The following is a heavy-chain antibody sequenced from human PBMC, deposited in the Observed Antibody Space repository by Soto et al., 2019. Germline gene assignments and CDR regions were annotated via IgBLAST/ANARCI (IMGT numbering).Heavy chain of an antibody. Sequence: EVQLVESGGGLVQNGGSLRLSCAASGFTVSSNYMSWVRQAPGKGLEWVSVIYSGGSTYYADSVKGRFTISRHNSKNTLYVQMNSLRAEDTAVYYCARDTDYGDRGWGQGTLVTVSS. CDR1: GFTVSSNY. J-gene: IGHJ4*02. D-gene: IGHD4-17*01. CDR2: IYSGGST. V-gene: IGHV3-53*04. CDR3: ARDTDYGDRG.